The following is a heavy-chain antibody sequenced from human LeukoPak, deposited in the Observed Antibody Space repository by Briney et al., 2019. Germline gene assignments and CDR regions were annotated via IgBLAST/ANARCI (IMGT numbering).Heavy chain of an antibody. J-gene: IGHJ4*02. CDR3: ARVSDYDILTGYHYQYFDY. CDR1: GGTFSSYA. Sequence: SVKVSCKASGGTFSSYAISWVRQAPGQGLEWMGGIIPISGTANYAQKFQGRVTITADESTSTAYMELSSLRSEDTAVYYCARVSDYDILTGYHYQYFDYWGQGTLVTVSS. CDR2: IIPISGTA. V-gene: IGHV1-69*01. D-gene: IGHD3-9*01.